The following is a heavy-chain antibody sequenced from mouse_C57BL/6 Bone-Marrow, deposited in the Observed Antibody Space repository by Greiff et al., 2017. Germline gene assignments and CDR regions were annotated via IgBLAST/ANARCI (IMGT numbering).Heavy chain of an antibody. J-gene: IGHJ2*01. CDR2: IDPSDSYT. Sequence: QVQLQQPGAELVRPGTSVKLSCKASGYTFTSYWMHWVKQRPGQGLEWIGVIDPSDSYTNYNQKFKGKATLTVDTSSSTAYMQLSSLTSEDSAVYDCARDAYCYGSSSSDYFDYWGQGTTLTVSS. V-gene: IGHV1-59*01. D-gene: IGHD1-1*01. CDR1: GYTFTSYW. CDR3: ARDAYCYGSSSSDYFDY.